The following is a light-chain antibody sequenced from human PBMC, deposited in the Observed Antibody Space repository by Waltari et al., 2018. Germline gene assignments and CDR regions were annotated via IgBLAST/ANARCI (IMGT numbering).Light chain of an antibody. CDR2: AAS. J-gene: IGKJ5*01. CDR1: QSISSY. V-gene: IGKV1-39*01. Sequence: DIQMTQSPSSLSASVGERVIITCRSSQSISSYLNWYQQKPGKAPKLLIYAASSLQSGVPSRFSGSGSGTDFTLTISSLQPEDFATYYCQQSYSTPSITFGQGTRLEIK. CDR3: QQSYSTPSIT.